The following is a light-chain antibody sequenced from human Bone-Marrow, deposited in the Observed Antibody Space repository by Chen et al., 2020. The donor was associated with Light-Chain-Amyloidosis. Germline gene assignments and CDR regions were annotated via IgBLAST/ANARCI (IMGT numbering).Light chain of an antibody. CDR3: QVWDRSSDRPV. V-gene: IGLV3-21*02. CDR1: NIGSTS. CDR2: DDS. Sequence: SYVLTQPSSVSVAPGQTATIACGGNNIGSTSVHWYQQTPGQAPVLVVYDDSDRPSGIPERRSGSNSGNTATLTIRRVEAGDEADYYCQVWDRSSDRPVFGGGTKLTGL. J-gene: IGLJ3*02.